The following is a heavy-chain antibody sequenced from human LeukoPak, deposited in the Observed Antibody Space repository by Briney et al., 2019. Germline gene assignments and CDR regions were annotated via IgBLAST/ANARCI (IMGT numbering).Heavy chain of an antibody. CDR1: GYTFTSYY. J-gene: IGHJ6*03. CDR3: ARDMVEMATIWGSVYYYYYMDV. CDR2: INPSGGST. Sequence: AASVKVSCKASGYTFTSYYMHWVRQAPGQGLEWMGIINPSGGSTSYAQKFQGRVTMTRDMSTSTVYMELSSLRSEDTAVYYCARDMVEMATIWGSVYYYYYMDVWGKGTTVTVSS. V-gene: IGHV1-46*01. D-gene: IGHD5-24*01.